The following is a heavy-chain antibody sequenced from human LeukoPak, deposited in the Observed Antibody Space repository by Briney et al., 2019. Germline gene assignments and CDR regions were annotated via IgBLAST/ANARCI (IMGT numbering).Heavy chain of an antibody. Sequence: SETLSLTCTVSGGSISSSSYYWGWIRQPPGNGLEWIGSSYYSGSTYYNPSLKSRVTISVDTSKNQFSLKLSSVTAADTAVYYCARAPADYDFWNGYPMYYYYYYMDVWGKGTTVTVSS. CDR1: GGSISSSSYY. CDR2: SYYSGST. D-gene: IGHD3-3*01. CDR3: ARAPADYDFWNGYPMYYYYYYMDV. V-gene: IGHV4-39*07. J-gene: IGHJ6*03.